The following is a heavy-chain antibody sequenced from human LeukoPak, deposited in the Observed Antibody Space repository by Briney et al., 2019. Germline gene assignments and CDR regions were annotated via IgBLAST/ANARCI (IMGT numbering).Heavy chain of an antibody. D-gene: IGHD6-19*01. CDR1: GFTFSSYA. CDR3: AKGGAVAGGRSGY. V-gene: IGHV3-23*01. Sequence: GGSLRLSCAASGFTFSSYAMSWVRQAPGKGLEWVSAISGSGGSTYYADSVEGRFTISRDNSKNTLYLQMNSLRAEDTAVYYCAKGGAVAGGRSGYWGQGTLVTVSS. J-gene: IGHJ4*02. CDR2: ISGSGGST.